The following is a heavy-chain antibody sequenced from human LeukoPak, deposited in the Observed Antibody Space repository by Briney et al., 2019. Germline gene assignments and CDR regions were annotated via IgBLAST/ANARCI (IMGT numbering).Heavy chain of an antibody. J-gene: IGHJ6*04. Sequence: ASVKVSCKASGYTFTSYGISWVRQAPGQGLEWMGWISAYNGNTNYAQKLQGRVTMTTDTSTSTAYMELRSLRSDDTAVYYCARVGLVVPAAIGMDAWGKGTTVTVSS. V-gene: IGHV1-18*04. CDR3: ARVGLVVPAAIGMDA. CDR2: ISAYNGNT. D-gene: IGHD2-2*01. CDR1: GYTFTSYG.